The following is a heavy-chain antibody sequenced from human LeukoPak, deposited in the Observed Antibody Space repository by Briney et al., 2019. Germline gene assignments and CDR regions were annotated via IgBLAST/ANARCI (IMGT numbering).Heavy chain of an antibody. CDR3: ARGGGYSSSWYVYYYMDV. V-gene: IGHV4-59*01. Sequence: SETLSLTCTVSGGSISSYYWSWIRQPPGKGLEWIGYIYYSGSTNYNPSLKSRVTISVDTSKNQFSLKLSSVTAADTAVYYCARGGGYSSSWYVYYYMDVWGKGTTVTVS. CDR1: GGSISSYY. CDR2: IYYSGST. J-gene: IGHJ6*03. D-gene: IGHD6-13*01.